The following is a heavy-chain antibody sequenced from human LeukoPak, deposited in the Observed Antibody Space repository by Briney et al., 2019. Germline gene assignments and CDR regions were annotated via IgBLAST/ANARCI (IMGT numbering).Heavy chain of an antibody. D-gene: IGHD6-19*01. J-gene: IGHJ4*02. Sequence: GRSLRLSCAASGFTFSSYAMHWVRQAPGKGLEWVAVISYDGSNKYYADSVKGRFTISRDNSKNTLYLQMNSLRADDTAVYYCAKDSEAVAAPLGAADYWGQGTLVTVSS. CDR3: AKDSEAVAAPLGAADY. CDR2: ISYDGSNK. CDR1: GFTFSSYA. V-gene: IGHV3-30*04.